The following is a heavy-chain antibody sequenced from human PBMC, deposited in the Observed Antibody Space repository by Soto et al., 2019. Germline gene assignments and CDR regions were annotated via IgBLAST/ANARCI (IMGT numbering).Heavy chain of an antibody. Sequence: SETLSLTCTVSGGSIRSGGYYWSWVRQNPRRGLEWIGYTYFRGNTYYNPSLKSRLTISVDTSKNQFSLKLSSVTAADSAVYYCARVTDNWYRRVDPWGQGTLVTVSS. V-gene: IGHV4-31*03. CDR2: TYFRGNT. CDR3: ARVTDNWYRRVDP. CDR1: GGSIRSGGYY. D-gene: IGHD1-20*01. J-gene: IGHJ5*02.